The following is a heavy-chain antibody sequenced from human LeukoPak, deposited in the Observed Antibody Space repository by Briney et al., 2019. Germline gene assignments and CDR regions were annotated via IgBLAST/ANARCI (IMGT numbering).Heavy chain of an antibody. Sequence: GGSLRLSCAGSGFTFSSYWMSWVRQAPGKGLEWVANIKQDGSEKYYVDSVKGRFTISRDNAKNSLYLQKNSLRAEDTAVYYCARTGWFETYYFDYWGQGTLVTVSS. CDR1: GFTFSSYW. V-gene: IGHV3-7*01. D-gene: IGHD3-10*01. J-gene: IGHJ4*02. CDR2: IKQDGSEK. CDR3: ARTGWFETYYFDY.